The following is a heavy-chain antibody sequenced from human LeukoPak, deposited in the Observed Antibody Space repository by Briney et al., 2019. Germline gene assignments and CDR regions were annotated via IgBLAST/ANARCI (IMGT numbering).Heavy chain of an antibody. CDR1: GFTFSSYS. D-gene: IGHD3-10*01. CDR3: ARDLWFGKN. CDR2: ISSSSSTI. Sequence: PGGSLRLSCAASGFTFSSYSMNWVRQAPGKGLEWVSYISSSSSTIYYADSVKGRFTISRDNAKNSLYLQMDSLRAEDTAVYYCARDLWFGKNWGQGTLVTVSS. V-gene: IGHV3-48*01. J-gene: IGHJ4*02.